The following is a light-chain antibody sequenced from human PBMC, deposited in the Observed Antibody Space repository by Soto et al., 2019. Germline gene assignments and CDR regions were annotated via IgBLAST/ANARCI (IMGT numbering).Light chain of an antibody. Sequence: DIQMTQSPSSVSASVGDRVTITCRASQGTSSWLAWYQQKPGKAPKLLIYAASTLQSGVPSRFSGSGSGTDFTLTISSLQAEDVAVYYCYQYFSTPLTFGGGTKVDIK. V-gene: IGKV1-12*01. CDR1: QGTSSW. CDR3: YQYFSTPLT. CDR2: AAS. J-gene: IGKJ4*01.